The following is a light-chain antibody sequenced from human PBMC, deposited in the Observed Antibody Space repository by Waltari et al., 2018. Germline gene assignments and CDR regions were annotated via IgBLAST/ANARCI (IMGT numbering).Light chain of an antibody. CDR2: EVS. J-gene: IGLJ2*01. CDR3: SSYAGSNFVV. CDR1: SSDVGGYNY. Sequence: PSASGSPGQSVTISCTGTSSDVGGYNYVSWYQQHPGKAPKLMIYEVSKRPSGVPDRFSGSKSGNTASLTVSGLQAEDEAAYYCSSYAGSNFVVFGGGTKVTVL. V-gene: IGLV2-8*01.